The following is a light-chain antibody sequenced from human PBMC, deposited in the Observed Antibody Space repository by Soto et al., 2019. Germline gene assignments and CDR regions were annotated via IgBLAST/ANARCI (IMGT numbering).Light chain of an antibody. V-gene: IGKV3-15*01. CDR3: QQYNNLPLWT. CDR1: QSVSSN. Sequence: ILMTQNQTTLSVSPGERATLSCRASQSVSSNLAWYQQKPGQAPRLLIYGASTRATGIPARFSGSGSGTEFTLTISSLQSEDFAVYYCQQYNNLPLWTFCQGTKVDIK. J-gene: IGKJ1*01. CDR2: GAS.